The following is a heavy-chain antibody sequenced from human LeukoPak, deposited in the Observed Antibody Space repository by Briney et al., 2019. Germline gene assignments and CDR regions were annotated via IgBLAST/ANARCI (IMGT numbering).Heavy chain of an antibody. CDR3: ARGSHQDYFGSMTYLFDY. D-gene: IGHD3-10*01. J-gene: IGHJ4*02. CDR1: GFTFSSYT. CDR2: ISHDGRNK. V-gene: IGHV3-30*04. Sequence: GRSLRLSCAASGFTFSSYTIHWVRQAPGKGLEWVTLISHDGRNKNYADSVKGRFTISRDNSKKTLYLEVNSLRPEDTAVYYCARGSHQDYFGSMTYLFDYWGQGIPVTVSS.